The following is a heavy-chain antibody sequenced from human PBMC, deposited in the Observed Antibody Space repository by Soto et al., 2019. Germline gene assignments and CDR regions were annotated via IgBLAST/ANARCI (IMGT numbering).Heavy chain of an antibody. Sequence: SEPLSLTCTVSGDSISTYYWTWIRQPPGKGLEWIGYIYNSATTKYNPSLKSRVTISVDTSKNQFSLKLSSVTTADTAVYYCARGRFDFIWGTPAPYLDYWGQGALVTVSS. CDR3: ARGRFDFIWGTPAPYLDY. V-gene: IGHV4-59*01. CDR2: IYNSATT. J-gene: IGHJ4*02. D-gene: IGHD3-16*01. CDR1: GDSISTYY.